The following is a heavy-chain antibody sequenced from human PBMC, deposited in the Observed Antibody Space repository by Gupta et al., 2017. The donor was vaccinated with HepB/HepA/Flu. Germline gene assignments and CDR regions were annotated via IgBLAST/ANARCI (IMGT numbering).Heavy chain of an antibody. CDR1: GFTFSSYS. J-gene: IGHJ6*02. CDR3: ARAPILSYYDSSGYPYDYYYGMDV. Sequence: EVQLVESGGGLVKLGGSLRLSCAASGFTFSSYSMNWVRQAPGKGLEWFSSISSSRSYIYYADSVKGRFTISRDNAKNSLYLQMNSLRAEDTAVYYCARAPILSYYDSSGYPYDYYYGMDVWGQGTTVTVPS. CDR2: ISSSRSYI. V-gene: IGHV3-21*01. D-gene: IGHD3-22*01.